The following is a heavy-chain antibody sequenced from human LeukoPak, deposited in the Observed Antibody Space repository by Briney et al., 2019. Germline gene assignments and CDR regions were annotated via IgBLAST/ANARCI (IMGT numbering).Heavy chain of an antibody. CDR1: GGSLSGHF. CDR3: ARDPGDTDWYNLDF. J-gene: IGHJ4*02. CDR2: IHYSGST. V-gene: IGHV4-59*11. D-gene: IGHD3-9*01. Sequence: PSETLSLTCTVYGGSLSGHFWSWFRRPPGKGLENIGYIHYSGSTNYNPSYKSRVTVSLEMSKNQFSLSLRSVTAADTAVYYCARDPGDTDWYNLDFGGQRILATVSS.